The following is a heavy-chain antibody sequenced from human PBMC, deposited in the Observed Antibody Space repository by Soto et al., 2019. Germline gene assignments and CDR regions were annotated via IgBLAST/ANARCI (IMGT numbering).Heavy chain of an antibody. Sequence: QVQLQQWGAGLLKPSETLSLTCAVYVGSFSGYYWSWIRQPPGKGLEWIGEINHSGSTNYNPSLKSRVTISVDTSKNQFSLKLSSVTAADTAVYFCARAYQLLWGGWFDPWGQGTLVTVSS. J-gene: IGHJ5*02. CDR3: ARAYQLLWGGWFDP. D-gene: IGHD2-2*01. CDR1: VGSFSGYY. CDR2: INHSGST. V-gene: IGHV4-34*01.